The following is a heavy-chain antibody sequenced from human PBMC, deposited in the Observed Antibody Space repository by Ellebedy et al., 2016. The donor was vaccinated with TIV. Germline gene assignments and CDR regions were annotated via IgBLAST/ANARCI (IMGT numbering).Heavy chain of an antibody. J-gene: IGHJ4*02. CDR2: ITSSGSYT. D-gene: IGHD6-19*01. Sequence: GESLKISCEASGFTFSDYYMSWIRQAPGKGLEWVSYITSSGSYTNYADSVKGRFTISRDNAKNSLHLQMNSLRAEDTAVYYCARAVAGAPDSWGQGTLVTVSS. V-gene: IGHV3-11*03. CDR3: ARAVAGAPDS. CDR1: GFTFSDYY.